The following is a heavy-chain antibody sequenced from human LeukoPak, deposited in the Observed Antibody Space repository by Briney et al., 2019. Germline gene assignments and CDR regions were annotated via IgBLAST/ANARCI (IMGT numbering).Heavy chain of an antibody. V-gene: IGHV4-59*01. CDR1: GGSMSGYY. CDR2: IHYSGTT. J-gene: IGHJ4*02. D-gene: IGHD5-12*01. Sequence: PSGTLSLTCTVSGGSMSGYYWSWIRQPPGKGLEWIGYIHYSGTTNYNPSLKSRVTISLDTSRNQFSLKLRSVTTADTAVYYCARRRVYSGSGEFDFWGQGTLVTVSS. CDR3: ARRRVYSGSGEFDF.